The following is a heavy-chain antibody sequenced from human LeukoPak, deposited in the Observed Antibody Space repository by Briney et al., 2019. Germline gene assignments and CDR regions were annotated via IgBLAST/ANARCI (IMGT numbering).Heavy chain of an antibody. Sequence: GGSLRLSRAASGFSFRSYSMDWVRQAPGKGLKWVSSITGSSSYISYADSVKGRFTISRDNAENSLFLQMNSLRPEYTAVYFCARDRLEGGETFDSWGQGTLVTVSS. CDR2: ITGSSSYI. J-gene: IGHJ4*02. CDR3: ARDRLEGGETFDS. CDR1: GFSFRSYS. V-gene: IGHV3-21*01. D-gene: IGHD1-1*01.